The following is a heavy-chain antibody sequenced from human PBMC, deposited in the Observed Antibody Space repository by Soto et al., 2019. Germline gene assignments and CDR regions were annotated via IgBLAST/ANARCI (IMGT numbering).Heavy chain of an antibody. CDR1: GFTFSTHS. CDR2: ITSSSVT. CDR3: VGEVGFQLIY. J-gene: IGHJ4*02. D-gene: IGHD2-2*01. Sequence: GGSLRLSCAASGFTFSTHSMNWVRQAPGKGLEWISYITSSSVTMYADSVRGRFTISRDNAKNSLYLQMNSLRAEDTAVYFCVGEVGFQLIYWGQGTLVTVSS. V-gene: IGHV3-48*01.